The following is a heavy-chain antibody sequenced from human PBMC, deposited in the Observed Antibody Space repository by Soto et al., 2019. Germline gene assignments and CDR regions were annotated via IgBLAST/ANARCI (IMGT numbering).Heavy chain of an antibody. CDR2: INPSSGGT. V-gene: IGHV1-2*04. CDR3: ARASHIVATVGEPYYYYGMDV. J-gene: IGHJ6*02. Sequence: GASVKVSCKASGYTFTGYYMHWVRQAPGQGLEWMGWINPSSGGTNYAQKFQGWVTMTRDTSISTAYMELSRLRSDDTAVYYCARASHIVATVGEPYYYYGMDVWGQGTTVTVSS. CDR1: GYTFTGYY. D-gene: IGHD5-12*01.